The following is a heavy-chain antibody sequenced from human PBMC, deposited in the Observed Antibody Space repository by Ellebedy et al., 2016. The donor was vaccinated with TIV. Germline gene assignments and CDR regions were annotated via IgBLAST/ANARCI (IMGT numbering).Heavy chain of an antibody. CDR1: GYTFTTYY. CDR2: INPHGGGT. J-gene: IGHJ3*02. D-gene: IGHD1-26*01. V-gene: IGHV1-46*01. Sequence: AASVKVSCKASGYTFTTYYMHWARQAPGQGLEWMGLINPHGGGTNYAQKSQVRVTMNRDTSTSTVYIELSNLRSEDTAVYYCARHLGGRDAFDIWGQGTMVTVSS. CDR3: ARHLGGRDAFDI.